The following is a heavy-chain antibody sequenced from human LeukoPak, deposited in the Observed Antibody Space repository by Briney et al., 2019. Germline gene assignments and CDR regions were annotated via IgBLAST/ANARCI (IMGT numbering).Heavy chain of an antibody. D-gene: IGHD1-26*01. J-gene: IGHJ4*02. CDR1: GFTFSTYA. CDR2: ISTSGDRT. Sequence: PGGSLRLSCAASGFTFSTYAMTWARQAPGKGLEWVSGISTSGDRTYYADSVKGRFTISRDNSKNTLYLQMNSLRAEGTAEYYCARSAVGTSCCTAVDYWGQGTLVTVSS. V-gene: IGHV3-23*01. CDR3: ARSAVGTSCCTAVDY.